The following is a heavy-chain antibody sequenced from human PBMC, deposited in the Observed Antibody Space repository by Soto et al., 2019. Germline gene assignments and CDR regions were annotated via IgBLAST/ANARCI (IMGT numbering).Heavy chain of an antibody. CDR3: TRANWYSEY. CDR2: IYYNGNT. D-gene: IGHD7-27*01. V-gene: IGHV4-59*11. J-gene: IGHJ4*02. CDR1: GGSISNHY. Sequence: QVQLQESGPGLVKPSETLSLTCSVSGGSISNHYWSWIRQPPGKGLEWIGYIYYNGNTNYNPSLKIRVTMSVDKSRNQLYLKLTTVTDADTAVYYCTRANWYSEYWGQGTLVTVSS.